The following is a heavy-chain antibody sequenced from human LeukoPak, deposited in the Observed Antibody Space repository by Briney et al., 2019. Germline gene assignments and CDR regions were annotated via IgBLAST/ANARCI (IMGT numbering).Heavy chain of an antibody. Sequence: GGSLRLSCAASGFTFSSYGMHWVRQAPGKGLEWVAVIWYDGSNKYYSDSVKGRFTISRDNSKNTLYLQMNSLRAEDTAVYYCATGLPREYSSSWVYFDYWGQGTLVTVSS. D-gene: IGHD6-13*01. CDR2: IWYDGSNK. V-gene: IGHV3-33*01. J-gene: IGHJ4*02. CDR1: GFTFSSYG. CDR3: ATGLPREYSSSWVYFDY.